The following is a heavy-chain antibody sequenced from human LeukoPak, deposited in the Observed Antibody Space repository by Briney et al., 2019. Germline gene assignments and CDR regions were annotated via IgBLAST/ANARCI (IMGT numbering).Heavy chain of an antibody. V-gene: IGHV4-59*01. Sequence: PSETLSLTCSVSGDSISSYFWAWIRQPPGKGLEWIGYVCYNGTTNYNPSLRNRVAISIDTSKNQFSLKLNSATAADTAVYYCARGSGPDTAMVYWGQGTLVTVSS. CDR1: GDSISSYF. J-gene: IGHJ4*02. D-gene: IGHD5-18*01. CDR3: ARGSGPDTAMVY. CDR2: VCYNGTT.